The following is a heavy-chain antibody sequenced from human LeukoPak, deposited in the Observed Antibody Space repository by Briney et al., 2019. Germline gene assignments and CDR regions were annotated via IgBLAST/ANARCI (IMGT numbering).Heavy chain of an antibody. Sequence: ASVKVSCKASGYTFTSYYMHWVRRAPGKGLEWMGWISAYNGNTNYAQKLQGRFTMPRDTSTSTAYMELRSLRSDDTAVYYCARGLVATIKYDAFDIWGQGTMVTVSS. CDR1: GYTFTSYY. V-gene: IGHV1-18*04. CDR2: ISAYNGNT. CDR3: ARGLVATIKYDAFDI. D-gene: IGHD5-12*01. J-gene: IGHJ3*02.